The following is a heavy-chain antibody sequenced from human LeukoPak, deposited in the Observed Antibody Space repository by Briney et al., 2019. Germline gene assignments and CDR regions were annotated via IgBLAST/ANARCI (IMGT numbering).Heavy chain of an antibody. J-gene: IGHJ3*02. Sequence: GASVKVSCKASGYTFTSYGISWVRQAPGQGLEWMGWISAYNGNTNYAQKLQGRVTMSTDTSTSTAYMELRSLRSDDTAVYYCARDRDSSGYYYVAAFSAQHHDAFDIWGQGTMVTVPS. D-gene: IGHD3-22*01. CDR1: GYTFTSYG. CDR3: ARDRDSSGYYYVAAFSAQHHDAFDI. V-gene: IGHV1-18*01. CDR2: ISAYNGNT.